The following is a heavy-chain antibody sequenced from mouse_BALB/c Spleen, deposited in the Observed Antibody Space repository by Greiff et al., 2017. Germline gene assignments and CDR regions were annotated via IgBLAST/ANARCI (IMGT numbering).Heavy chain of an antibody. CDR2: ISSGSSTI. CDR1: GFTFSSFG. V-gene: IGHV5-17*02. CDR3: ASQIHYYGYLAY. D-gene: IGHD1-2*01. Sequence: EVQRVESGGGLVQPGGSRKLSCAASGFTFSSFGMHWVRQAPEKGLEWVAYISSGSSTIYYADTVKGRFTISRDNPKNTLFLQMTSLRSEDTAMYYCASQIHYYGYLAYWGQGTLVTVSA. J-gene: IGHJ3*01.